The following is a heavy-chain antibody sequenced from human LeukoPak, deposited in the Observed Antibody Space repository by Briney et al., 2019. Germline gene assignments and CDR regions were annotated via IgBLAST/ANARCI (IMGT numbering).Heavy chain of an antibody. D-gene: IGHD5-12*01. Sequence: GGSLRLSCAASGFTFSSYAMSWVRQTPGKGLEWVSTFSGSGGNTHYADSVKGRFTISRDNSKNTLYLQMNSLRAEDTAVYYCAKGDIVATTVPFDYWGQGTLVTVS. CDR2: FSGSGGNT. CDR3: AKGDIVATTVPFDY. J-gene: IGHJ4*02. V-gene: IGHV3-23*01. CDR1: GFTFSSYA.